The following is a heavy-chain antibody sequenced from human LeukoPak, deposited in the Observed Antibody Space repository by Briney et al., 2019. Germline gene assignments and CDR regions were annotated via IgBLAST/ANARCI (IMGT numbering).Heavy chain of an antibody. J-gene: IGHJ4*02. CDR3: ARQDHDYGDYGGFFY. V-gene: IGHV5-51*01. D-gene: IGHD4-17*01. Sequence: GESLKISCKGSGYSFTSYWIGWVRQMPGKGLGLVGIIYPGDSDTRYSPSFQGQVTISADKSISTAYLQWSSLKASDTAMYYCARQDHDYGDYGGFFYWGQGTLVTVSS. CDR1: GYSFTSYW. CDR2: IYPGDSDT.